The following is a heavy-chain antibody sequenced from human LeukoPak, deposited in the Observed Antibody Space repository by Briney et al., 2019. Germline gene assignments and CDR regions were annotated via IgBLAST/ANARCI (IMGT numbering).Heavy chain of an antibody. CDR2: INHSGST. V-gene: IGHV4-34*01. Sequence: SETLSLTCAVYGGSFSGYYWSWIRQPPGKGLEWLGEINHSGSTNYNPSLKSRVTISVDTSKNQFSLKLSSVTAADTAVYYCARVPYYDFWSGYHHGFDYWGQGTLVTVSS. D-gene: IGHD3-3*01. CDR3: ARVPYYDFWSGYHHGFDY. CDR1: GGSFSGYY. J-gene: IGHJ4*02.